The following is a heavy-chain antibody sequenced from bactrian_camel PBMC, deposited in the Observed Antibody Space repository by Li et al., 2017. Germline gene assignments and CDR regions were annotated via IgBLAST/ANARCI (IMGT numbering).Heavy chain of an antibody. CDR2: VASDGDT. Sequence: HVQLVESGGGSVQAGGSLKLSCVASGSGYILRSYGMGWYHQAPGKEREGVAAVASDGDTSYSDSVKGRFTISQDNAKNTLYLQMNSLKPEDTAVYYCAADQIPATWGGRPRAKSGCPQYRYSGQGTQVTVS. CDR3: AADQIPATWGGRPRAKSGCPQYRY. D-gene: IGHD3*01. CDR1: GSGYILRSYG. V-gene: IGHV3S53*01. J-gene: IGHJ4*01.